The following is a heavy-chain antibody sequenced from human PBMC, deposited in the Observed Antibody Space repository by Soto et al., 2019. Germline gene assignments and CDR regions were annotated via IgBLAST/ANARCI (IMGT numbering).Heavy chain of an antibody. V-gene: IGHV4-4*02. CDR2: IYHSGRT. CDR1: GGSINSSNW. D-gene: IGHD3-10*01. Sequence: QVQLQESGPGLVKPSGTLSLTCAVSGGSINSSNWWTWVRQPPGQGLEWIGEIYHSGRTNYNPSLKIRVTISIVTSKHQFPLKLAPVTAADTAVYYWAGYYGSGSYYLDWFDPWGQGTLVTVSS. J-gene: IGHJ5*02. CDR3: AGYYGSGSYYLDWFDP.